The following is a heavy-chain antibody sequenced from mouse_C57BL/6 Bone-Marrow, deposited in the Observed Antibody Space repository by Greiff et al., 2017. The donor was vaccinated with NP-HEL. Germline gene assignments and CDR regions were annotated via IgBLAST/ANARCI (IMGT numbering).Heavy chain of an antibody. J-gene: IGHJ1*03. CDR2: IDPSDSHT. V-gene: IGHV1-50*01. Sequence: QVQLQQPGAELVKPGASVKLSCKASGYTFTSYWMQWVKQRPGQGLEWIGEIDPSDSHTNYNQKFKGKATLTVDTSSSTAYMQLSSLTSEDSAVYYCARTKSNIYWYFDVWGTGTTVTVSS. CDR3: ARTKSNIYWYFDV. D-gene: IGHD2-5*01. CDR1: GYTFTSYW.